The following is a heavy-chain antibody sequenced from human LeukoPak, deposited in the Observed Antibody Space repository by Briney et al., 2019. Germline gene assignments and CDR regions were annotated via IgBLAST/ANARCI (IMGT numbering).Heavy chain of an antibody. J-gene: IGHJ4*02. Sequence: SVKVSCKASGGTFSTYAISWVRQAPGQGLEWMGGIIPIFGTANYVQEFQGRVTITADESTSTAYMELSSLRSEDTAVYYCARHYFRSRPALSGLEWFPKYFDYWGQGSLVTVSS. CDR1: GGTFSTYA. CDR2: IIPIFGTA. V-gene: IGHV1-69*13. D-gene: IGHD3-3*01. CDR3: ARHYFRSRPALSGLEWFPKYFDY.